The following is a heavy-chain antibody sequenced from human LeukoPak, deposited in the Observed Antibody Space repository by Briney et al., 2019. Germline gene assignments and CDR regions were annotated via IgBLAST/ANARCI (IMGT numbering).Heavy chain of an antibody. V-gene: IGHV1-2*04. CDR1: GYTFTGYY. D-gene: IGHD3-3*01. J-gene: IGHJ4*02. Sequence: ASVKVSCKASGYTFTGYYMHWVRQAPGQGLEWMGWINPNSGGTNYAQKFQGWVTMTRDTSISTAYMELSRLRSDDTAVYYCARAPSPYYDFWSGYYDYWGQGTLVTVSS. CDR2: INPNSGGT. CDR3: ARAPSPYYDFWSGYYDY.